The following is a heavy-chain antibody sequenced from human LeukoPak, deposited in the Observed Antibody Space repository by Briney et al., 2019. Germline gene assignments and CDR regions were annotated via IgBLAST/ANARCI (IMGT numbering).Heavy chain of an antibody. J-gene: IGHJ4*02. CDR1: GGSISSNY. CDR2: IYDSGST. V-gene: IGHV4-59*01. CDR3: ARSTGGWSYFDH. Sequence: SETLSLTCTVSGGSISSNYWSWIRQPPAKGLEWIGYIYDSGSTNYNPSLNSRATISEDMSKNQFSLKVRSVTAADTAVYYCARSTGGWSYFDHWGQGILVTVSS. D-gene: IGHD6-19*01.